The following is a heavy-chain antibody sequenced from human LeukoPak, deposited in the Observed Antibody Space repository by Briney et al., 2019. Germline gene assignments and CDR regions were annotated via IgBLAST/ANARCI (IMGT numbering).Heavy chain of an antibody. J-gene: IGHJ4*02. Sequence: GESLRLSCAASGFTFSSYWMSWVRQAPGKGLEWVANIKQDGSEKYYVDSVKGRFTISRDNAKNSLYLQMNSLRAEDTAVYYCARDGRYYDSSGYTHYWGQGTLVTVSS. CDR2: IKQDGSEK. CDR3: ARDGRYYDSSGYTHY. V-gene: IGHV3-7*03. D-gene: IGHD3-22*01. CDR1: GFTFSSYW.